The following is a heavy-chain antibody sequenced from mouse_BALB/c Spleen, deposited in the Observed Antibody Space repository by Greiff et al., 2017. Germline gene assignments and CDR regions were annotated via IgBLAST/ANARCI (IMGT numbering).Heavy chain of an antibody. V-gene: IGHV5-6-3*01. D-gene: IGHD2-3*01. CDR3: ARGEDGYYLCAD. J-gene: IGHJ3*01. CDR1: GFTFSSYG. CDR2: INSNGGST. Sequence: EVKLLESGGGLVQPGGSLKLSCAASGFTFSSYGMSWVRQTPDKRLELVATINSNGGSTYYPDSVKGRFTISRDNAKNTLYLQMSSLKSEDTAMYYCARGEDGYYLCADWGQGTLVTVSA.